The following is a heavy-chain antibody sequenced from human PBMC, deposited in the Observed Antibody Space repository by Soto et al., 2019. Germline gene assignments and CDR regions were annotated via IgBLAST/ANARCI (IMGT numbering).Heavy chain of an antibody. CDR1: GDSISNLDYF. Sequence: SETLSLTCSVSGDSISNLDYFWTWIRQPPGQALEYIGYIYKSATTNYNPSLKSRVTISVDTSKNQFSLKLSSVTAADTAVYYCARSSGYYPSAEYFQHWGQGTLVTVSS. CDR3: ARSSGYYPSAEYFQH. J-gene: IGHJ1*01. D-gene: IGHD3-22*01. V-gene: IGHV4-61*08. CDR2: IYKSATT.